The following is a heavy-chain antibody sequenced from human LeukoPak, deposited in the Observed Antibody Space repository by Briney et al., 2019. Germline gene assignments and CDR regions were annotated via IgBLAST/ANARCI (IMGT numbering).Heavy chain of an antibody. CDR3: ARGSMVRGVADAFDI. V-gene: IGHV3-21*01. CDR1: GFTFSSYS. Sequence: GASLRLSCAASGFTFSSYSMNWVRQAPGKGREWASSISSSSSYIDYADSVNGRFTISRDNAKNSLYLQMNSLRAEDTAVYYCARGSMVRGVADAFDIWGQGTMVTVSS. J-gene: IGHJ3*02. D-gene: IGHD3-10*01. CDR2: ISSSSSYI.